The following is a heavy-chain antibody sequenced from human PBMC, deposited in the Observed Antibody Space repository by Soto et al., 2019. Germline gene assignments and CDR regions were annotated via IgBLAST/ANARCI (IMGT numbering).Heavy chain of an antibody. D-gene: IGHD3-10*01. Sequence: SVKVSCKASGGTFSSYAISWVRQAPGQGLEWMGGIIPIFGTANYAQKFQGRVTITADESTSTAYMELSSLRSEDTAVYYCARIPMVRGVRGEYMDVWGKGTTVTVSS. V-gene: IGHV1-69*13. CDR3: ARIPMVRGVRGEYMDV. CDR1: GGTFSSYA. CDR2: IIPIFGTA. J-gene: IGHJ6*03.